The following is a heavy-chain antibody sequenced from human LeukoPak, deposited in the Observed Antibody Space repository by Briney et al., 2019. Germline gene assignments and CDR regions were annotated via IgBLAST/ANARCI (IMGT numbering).Heavy chain of an antibody. D-gene: IGHD3-10*01. CDR2: FTNDGSGA. CDR1: GFTFSSYW. J-gene: IGHJ4*02. V-gene: IGHV3-74*01. Sequence: GGSLRLSCAASGFTFSSYWMSWVRQVPGKGLMWISRFTNDGSGAGYADSVMGRFIISRDDTKNTLYLQMNSLRAEDTAVYYCASSGYGHFYYDYWGQGAVVTVSS. CDR3: ASSGYGHFYYDY.